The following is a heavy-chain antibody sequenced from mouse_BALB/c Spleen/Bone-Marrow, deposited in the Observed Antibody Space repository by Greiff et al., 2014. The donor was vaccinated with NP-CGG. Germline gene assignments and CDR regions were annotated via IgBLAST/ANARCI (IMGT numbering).Heavy chain of an antibody. CDR3: AREEYGQKVYAMDY. J-gene: IGHJ4*01. CDR1: GFTFSSYA. CDR2: ISSGGST. Sequence: EVNVVESAGGLVKPGGSLKLSCAASGFTFSSYAMSWVRQTPEKRLEWVASISSGGSTYYPDSVKGRFTISRDNARNILYLQMSSLRSEDTAMYYCAREEYGQKVYAMDYWGQGTSVTVSS. V-gene: IGHV5-6-5*01. D-gene: IGHD2-10*02.